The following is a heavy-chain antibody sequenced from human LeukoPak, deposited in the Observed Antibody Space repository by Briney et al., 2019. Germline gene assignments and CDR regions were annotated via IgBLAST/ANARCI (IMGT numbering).Heavy chain of an antibody. Sequence: GGSLRLSCAASGFTFSSYSMNWVRQAPGKGLEWVSSISSSSSYIYYADSVKGRFTISRDNAKNSLYLQMNSLRAEDTAVYYCARWGYSYGHFDYWGQGTLVTVSS. CDR2: ISSSSSYI. D-gene: IGHD5-18*01. J-gene: IGHJ4*02. CDR1: GFTFSSYS. V-gene: IGHV3-21*01. CDR3: ARWGYSYGHFDY.